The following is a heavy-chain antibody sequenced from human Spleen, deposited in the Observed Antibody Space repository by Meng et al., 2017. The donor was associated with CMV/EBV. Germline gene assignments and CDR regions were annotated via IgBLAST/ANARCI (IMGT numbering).Heavy chain of an antibody. J-gene: IGHJ4*02. Sequence: GSLRLSCTVSGGSITSSSYYWGWVRQPPGKGLEWTGSIYYSGTTYYNPSLKSRVTISVDTSKNQVSLKLRSVTAADTAVYYCARLGDYYDSSGYGLFDQWGQGALVTVSS. CDR3: ARLGDYYDSSGYGLFDQ. CDR2: IYYSGTT. V-gene: IGHV4-39*01. CDR1: GGSITSSSYY. D-gene: IGHD3-22*01.